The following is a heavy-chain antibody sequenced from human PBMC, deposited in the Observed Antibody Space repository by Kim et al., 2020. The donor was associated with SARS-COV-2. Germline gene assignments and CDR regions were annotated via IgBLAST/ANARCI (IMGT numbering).Heavy chain of an antibody. CDR3: ARGHDYSNYCLDY. Sequence: SVKVSCKASGGTFSSYAISWVRQAPGQGLEWMGGIIPIFGTANYAQKFQGRVTITADESTSTAYMELSSLRSEDTAVYYCARGHDYSNYCLDYWGQGTLVTVSS. CDR1: GGTFSSYA. D-gene: IGHD4-4*01. V-gene: IGHV1-69*13. CDR2: IIPIFGTA. J-gene: IGHJ4*02.